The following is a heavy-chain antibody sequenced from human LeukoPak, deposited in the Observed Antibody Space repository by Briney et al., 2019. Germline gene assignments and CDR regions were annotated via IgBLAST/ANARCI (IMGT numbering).Heavy chain of an antibody. CDR2: ISSSISYI. J-gene: IGHJ6*02. CDR3: AGGGVVVVETPYYYYGMDV. CDR1: AFTFSSHS. V-gene: IGHV3-21*01. Sequence: PGPSLRLSCAAYAFTFSSHSTNSARQEPGKWREWVSSISSSISYIYYADSVKGRFPISRDNAKDSVYLQMSSLRGEDMAVYYCAGGGVVVVETPYYYYGMDVWGQGTTVTVSS. D-gene: IGHD2-15*01.